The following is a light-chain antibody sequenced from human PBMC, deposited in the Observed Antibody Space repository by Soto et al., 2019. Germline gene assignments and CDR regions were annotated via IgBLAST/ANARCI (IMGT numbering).Light chain of an antibody. CDR3: QQYYFNSLT. V-gene: IGKV4-1*01. J-gene: IGKJ1*01. Sequence: DIVLTQSPESLAVSLGERAAINCKSSQSVFYSSNTKNFLAWYQQKPGQPPKLLIYWASTRESGVPDRFSGSASASGQDFTLPISSLQAEHVVVYYCQQYYFNSLTCGQGTKVEIK. CDR1: QSVFYSSNTKNF. CDR2: WAS.